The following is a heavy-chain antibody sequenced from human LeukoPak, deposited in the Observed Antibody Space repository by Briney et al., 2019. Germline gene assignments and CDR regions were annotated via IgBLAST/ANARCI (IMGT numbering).Heavy chain of an antibody. V-gene: IGHV3-15*01. J-gene: IGHJ3*02. CDR1: GFTSSNAW. CDR3: TTPEYSSSWYYAFDI. Sequence: GGPLRLSRPASGFTSSNAWMSWVRQAQGKGLEWVGRIKSKTDGGTTDYAAPVKGRFTISRADSKNTLYLQMNSLKTEDTAVYYCTTPEYSSSWYYAFDIWGQGTMVTVSS. D-gene: IGHD6-13*01. CDR2: IKSKTDGGTT.